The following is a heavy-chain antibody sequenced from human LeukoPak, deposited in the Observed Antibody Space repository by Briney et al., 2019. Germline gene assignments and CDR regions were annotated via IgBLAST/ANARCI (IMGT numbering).Heavy chain of an antibody. CDR1: GYFISSGYY. D-gene: IGHD2-2*01. J-gene: IGHJ5*02. Sequence: PSETLSLTCTVSGYFISSGYYWGWIRQPPGKGLQWIGSIHHSGSTYYNPSLKSRTTISVDTAKNQFSLRLNSVTAADTAVYYCARDNAMWFDPWGQGTLVTVSS. CDR2: IHHSGST. CDR3: ARDNAMWFDP. V-gene: IGHV4-38-2*02.